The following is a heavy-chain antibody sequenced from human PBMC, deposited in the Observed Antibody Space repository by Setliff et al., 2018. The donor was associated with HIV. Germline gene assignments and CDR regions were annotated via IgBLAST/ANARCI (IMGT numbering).Heavy chain of an antibody. CDR2: IYHSGST. J-gene: IGHJ4*02. CDR3: ARRPYYFAS. V-gene: IGHV4-34*01. D-gene: IGHD6-6*01. CDR1: GGSFSDYY. Sequence: KTSETLSLTCTVYGGSFSDYYWSWIRQPPGKGLEWIGEIYHSGSTIYNPSPKSRVTISVDTSKNQFSLKLSSVTAADTAVYYCARRPYYFASWGQGTLVTVSS.